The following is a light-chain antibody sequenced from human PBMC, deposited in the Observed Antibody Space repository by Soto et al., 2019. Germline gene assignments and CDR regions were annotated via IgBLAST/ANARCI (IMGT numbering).Light chain of an antibody. J-gene: IGLJ2*01. V-gene: IGLV1-44*01. CDR1: SSNIGSHV. Sequence: QSVLTQPPSASGTPGQRGTISCSGISSNIGSHVVNWYQQLPGTAPKLLIYSNNQRPSGVPDRFSGSKAGTAASLAVSGLQSEDEADYYCAAWDDSLNGYVVFGGGTKLTVL. CDR3: AAWDDSLNGYVV. CDR2: SNN.